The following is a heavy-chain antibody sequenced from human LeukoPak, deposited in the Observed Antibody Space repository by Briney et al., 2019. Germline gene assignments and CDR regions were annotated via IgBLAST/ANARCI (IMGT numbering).Heavy chain of an antibody. J-gene: IGHJ6*02. Sequence: GGSLRLFCAASGFTFSNYWTHWVRQAPGKGLVWVSRITSDGTSINYADSVKGRFTISRDNAKYRLFLQMNSLRAEDTAVYFCSRGHCSGGRCHSVGYYGMDVWGQGTTVTVSS. CDR2: ITSDGTSI. CDR1: GFTFSNYW. CDR3: SRGHCSGGRCHSVGYYGMDV. V-gene: IGHV3-74*01. D-gene: IGHD2-15*01.